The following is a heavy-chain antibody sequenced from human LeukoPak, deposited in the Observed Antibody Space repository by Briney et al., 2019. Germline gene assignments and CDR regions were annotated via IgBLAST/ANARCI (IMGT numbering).Heavy chain of an antibody. D-gene: IGHD4-17*01. CDR2: INHSGST. J-gene: IGHJ4*02. CDR3: ASGQDYGDYTPFDY. Sequence: SETLSLTCAVYGGSFSGYYWSWIRQPPGKGLEWIGEINHSGSTNYNPSLKSRVTISVDTSKNQFSLKLSSVTAADTAVYYCASGQDYGDYTPFDYWSQGTLVTVSS. CDR1: GGSFSGYY. V-gene: IGHV4-34*01.